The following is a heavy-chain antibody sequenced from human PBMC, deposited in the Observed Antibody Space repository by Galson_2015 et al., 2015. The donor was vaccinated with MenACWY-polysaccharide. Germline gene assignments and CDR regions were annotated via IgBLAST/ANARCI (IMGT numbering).Heavy chain of an antibody. V-gene: IGHV3-30-3*01. CDR3: ARTSRDSGGCGLDP. Sequence: SLRLSCAASGFTFNSFAMHWVRQAPGKGLEWVAFISCDASNKFYADSLKGRFTISRDNARNTLNLQVDSLRAEDTAVYYCARTSRDSGGCGLDPWGQGTLVTVSS. CDR1: GFTFNSFA. D-gene: IGHD2-15*01. CDR2: ISCDASNK. J-gene: IGHJ5*02.